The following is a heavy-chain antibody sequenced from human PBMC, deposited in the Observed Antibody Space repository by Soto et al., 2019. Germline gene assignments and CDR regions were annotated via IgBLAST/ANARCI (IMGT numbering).Heavy chain of an antibody. CDR3: ARCSGGYYYYGMDV. CDR2: IYYSGST. V-gene: IGHV4-59*01. Sequence: PSETLSLTCTVSGGSISSYYWSWIRPPPGKGLEWIGYIYYSGSTNYNPSLKSRVTISVDTSKNQSSLKLSSVTAADTAVYYCARCSGGYYYYGMDVWGQGTTVTVSS. J-gene: IGHJ6*02. CDR1: GGSISSYY. D-gene: IGHD2-15*01.